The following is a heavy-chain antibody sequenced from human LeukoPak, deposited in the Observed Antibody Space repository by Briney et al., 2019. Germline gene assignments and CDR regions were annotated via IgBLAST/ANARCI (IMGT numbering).Heavy chain of an antibody. Sequence: SETLSLTCTVSGGSISSYYWSWIRQPPGKGLEWIGYIYYSGSTNYNPSLKSRVTISVDRSENQFSLKLSSVTAADTAVYYCARDLFVGYYYYGMDVWGQGTTVTVSS. J-gene: IGHJ6*02. V-gene: IGHV4-59*12. CDR3: ARDLFVGYYYYGMDV. CDR2: IYYSGST. CDR1: GGSISSYY.